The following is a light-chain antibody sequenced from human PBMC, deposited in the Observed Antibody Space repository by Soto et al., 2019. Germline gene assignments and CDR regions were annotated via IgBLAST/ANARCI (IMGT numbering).Light chain of an antibody. CDR2: AAS. CDR3: QHTDSTPQT. J-gene: IGKJ1*01. CDR1: QSIRNY. V-gene: IGKV1-39*01. Sequence: DIQMTQSPSSLSASVGDRVTISCRASQSIRNYVSWYQQKPGTAPKLLIRAASTLQSGVPSRFSGSGSGTDFTLPISSLQIEDFAPYFCQHTDSTPQTFGQGTNVEI.